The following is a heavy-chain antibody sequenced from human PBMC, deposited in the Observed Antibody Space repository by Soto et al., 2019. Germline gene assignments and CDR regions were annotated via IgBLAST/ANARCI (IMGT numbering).Heavy chain of an antibody. CDR2: IIPIFGTA. Sequence: QVQLVQSGAEVKKPGSSVKVSCKASGGTFSSYAISWVRQAPGQGLEWMGGIIPIFGTANYAPKFQGRVTITADKSASIAYMEVRSLRYDVTAAYYYARAGCLYCSGGSCLSAGGLNLLDPWGEGTLVTV. D-gene: IGHD2-15*01. CDR3: ARAGCLYCSGGSCLSAGGLNLLDP. V-gene: IGHV1-69*06. CDR1: GGTFSSYA. J-gene: IGHJ5*02.